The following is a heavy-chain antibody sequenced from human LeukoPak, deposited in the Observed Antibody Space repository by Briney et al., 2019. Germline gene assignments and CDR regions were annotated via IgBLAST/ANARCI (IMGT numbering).Heavy chain of an antibody. Sequence: PGGSLRLSCAAPGFTFSDSAMNWVRQVPGKGLEWVSSIDYDSSHIYYAASVRGRFTISRDNARNSVYLQMNSLRVEDTAVYYCARDPLRYLRVGHYDYWGKGTLVAVSS. CDR1: GFTFSDSA. D-gene: IGHD3-9*01. CDR3: ARDPLRYLRVGHYDY. CDR2: IDYDSSHI. J-gene: IGHJ4*02. V-gene: IGHV3-21*01.